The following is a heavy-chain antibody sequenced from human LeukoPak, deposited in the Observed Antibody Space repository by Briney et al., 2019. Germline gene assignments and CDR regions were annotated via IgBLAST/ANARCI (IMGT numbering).Heavy chain of an antibody. CDR2: IIPIFGTA. CDR3: ARGEVEDTAMVTSWFDP. J-gene: IGHJ5*02. D-gene: IGHD5-18*01. Sequence: ASVKVSCKASGGTFSSYAISWARQAPGQGLEWMGGIIPIFGTANYAQKFQGRVTITADKSTSTAYMELSSLRSEDTAVYYCARGEVEDTAMVTSWFDPWGQGTLVAVSS. V-gene: IGHV1-69*06. CDR1: GGTFSSYA.